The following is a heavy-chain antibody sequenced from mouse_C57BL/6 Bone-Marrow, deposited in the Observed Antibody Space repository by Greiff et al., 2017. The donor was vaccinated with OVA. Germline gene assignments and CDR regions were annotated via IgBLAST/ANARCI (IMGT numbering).Heavy chain of an antibody. CDR3: ARDAMDY. CDR2: SRNKANDYTT. J-gene: IGHJ4*01. V-gene: IGHV7-1*01. CDR1: GFTFSDFY. Sequence: EVKLVESGGGLVQSGRSLRLSCATSGFTFSDFYMEWVRQAPGKGLEWIAASRNKANDYTTEYSASVKGRLIVSRDTSQSILYLQMNALRAEDTAIYYCARDAMDYWGQGTSVTVSS.